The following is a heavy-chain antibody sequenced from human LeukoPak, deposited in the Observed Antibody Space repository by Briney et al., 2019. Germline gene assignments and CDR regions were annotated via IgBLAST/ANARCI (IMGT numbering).Heavy chain of an antibody. CDR2: IYHSGST. J-gene: IGHJ4*02. Sequence: PSETLSLTCTVSGYSISSGYYWGWIRQPPGKGLEWIGSIYHSGSTYYNPSLKSRVTISVDTSKNQFSLKLSSVTAADTAVYYCARQSSSWYTPYYFDYWGQGTLVTVSS. CDR1: GYSISSGYY. CDR3: ARQSSSWYTPYYFDY. V-gene: IGHV4-38-2*02. D-gene: IGHD6-13*01.